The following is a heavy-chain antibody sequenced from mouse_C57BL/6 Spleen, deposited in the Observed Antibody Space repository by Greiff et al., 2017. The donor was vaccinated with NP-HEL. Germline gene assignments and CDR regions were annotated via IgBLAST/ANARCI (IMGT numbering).Heavy chain of an antibody. CDR3: ARFDYDGREFDY. V-gene: IGHV1-82*01. J-gene: IGHJ2*01. CDR2: IYPGDGDT. CDR1: GYAFSSSW. Sequence: VQLVESGPELVKPGASVKISCKASGYAFSSSWMNWVKQRPGKGLEWIGRIYPGDGDTNYNGKFKGKATLTADKSSSTAYMQLSSLTSEDSAVYFCARFDYDGREFDYWGQGTTLTVSS. D-gene: IGHD2-4*01.